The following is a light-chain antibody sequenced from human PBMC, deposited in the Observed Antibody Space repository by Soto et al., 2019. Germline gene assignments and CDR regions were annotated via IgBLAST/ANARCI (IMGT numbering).Light chain of an antibody. J-gene: IGKJ4*01. V-gene: IGKV3-20*01. CDR3: QQYGSSPLS. Sequence: EIVLTQSPGTLSLSPGERATLSCRASQSVSSSFLAWYQQKPGQAPRLLIYGASSRATGIPDRFSGSGSWADFPLTISTLEPEDVAVYYCQQYGSSPLSFGGGTKVESK. CDR1: QSVSSSF. CDR2: GAS.